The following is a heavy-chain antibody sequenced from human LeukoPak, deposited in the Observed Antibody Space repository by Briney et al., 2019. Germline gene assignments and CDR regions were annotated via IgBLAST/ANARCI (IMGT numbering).Heavy chain of an antibody. Sequence: GASVKVSCKASGYTFTGYYMHWVRQTPGQGLEWMGWINPNSGGTNYAQKFQGRVTMTRDTSISTAYMELSRLRSDDTAVYYCAREVFDFWSGPADYWGQGTLVTVSS. J-gene: IGHJ4*02. CDR1: GYTFTGYY. CDR2: INPNSGGT. CDR3: AREVFDFWSGPADY. V-gene: IGHV1-2*02. D-gene: IGHD3-3*01.